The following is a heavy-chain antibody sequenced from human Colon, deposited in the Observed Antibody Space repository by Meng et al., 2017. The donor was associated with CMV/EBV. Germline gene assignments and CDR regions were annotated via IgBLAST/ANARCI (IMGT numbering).Heavy chain of an antibody. V-gene: IGHV3-23*01. CDR2: IGGSDGTT. Sequence: GGSLRLSCAASGFTFTNYAMSWARQPPGKGLEWVSSIGGSDGTTFYADSVRGRFTISKDNSGDTLFLQMSSLRAEDTAVYYCAREGYFRGFENWGQGTLVTVSS. CDR1: GFTFTNYA. D-gene: IGHD1-1*01. J-gene: IGHJ1*01. CDR3: AREGYFRGFEN.